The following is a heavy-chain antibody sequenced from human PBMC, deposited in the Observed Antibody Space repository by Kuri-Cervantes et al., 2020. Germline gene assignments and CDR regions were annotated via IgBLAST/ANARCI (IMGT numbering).Heavy chain of an antibody. CDR2: ISGSGGST. CDR1: GFTFSSYA. Sequence: GGSLRLSCAASGFTFSSYAMSWVRQAPGKGLGWVSAISGSGGSTYYADSVKGRFTISRDNSKNTLYLQMNSLRAEGTAVYYCAKSSYDYYDSSGYYRPPDYWGQGTLVTVSS. V-gene: IGHV3-23*01. J-gene: IGHJ4*02. D-gene: IGHD3-22*01. CDR3: AKSSYDYYDSSGYYRPPDY.